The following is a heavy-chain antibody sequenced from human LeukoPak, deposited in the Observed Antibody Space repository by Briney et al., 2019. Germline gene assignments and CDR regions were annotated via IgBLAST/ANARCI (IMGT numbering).Heavy chain of an antibody. D-gene: IGHD6-13*01. V-gene: IGHV3-48*02. CDR3: ARDLSGYSSTYAY. CDR1: GFTFSSHS. J-gene: IGHJ4*02. CDR2: ISDSSSNI. Sequence: GGSLRLSCAASGFTFSSHSMNWVRQAPGKGLEWVSYISDSSSNIYYADSVKGRFTISRDNAKNSLYLQMNSLRDEDTAVHFCARDLSGYSSTYAYWGQGTLVTVSS.